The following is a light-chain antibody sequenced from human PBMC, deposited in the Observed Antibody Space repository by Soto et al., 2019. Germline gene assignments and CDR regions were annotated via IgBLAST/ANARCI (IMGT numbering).Light chain of an antibody. CDR3: SSYTDSSNYV. Sequence: QSALTQPASVSGSPGQSITISCTGTSXDLAIYNYVSWYQQQPGKAPKLMIYQVTNRPSGVSNRFSGSRSGNTASLTISGLQAEDEAEYYCSSYTDSSNYVFGTGTKVTVL. V-gene: IGLV2-14*01. CDR1: SXDLAIYNY. CDR2: QVT. J-gene: IGLJ1*01.